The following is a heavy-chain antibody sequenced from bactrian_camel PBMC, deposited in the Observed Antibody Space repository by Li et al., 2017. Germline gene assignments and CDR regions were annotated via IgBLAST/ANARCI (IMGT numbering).Heavy chain of an antibody. CDR1: GYAYTDVC. CDR2: IDSYEST. J-gene: IGHJ4*01. CDR3: KAVAGARGSWPCRVSGAHF. V-gene: IGHV3S53*01. Sequence: HVQLVESGGGSVQTGGSLQLTCTAFGYAYTDVCMGWYRQAPGKEREEVATIDSYESTVYADSVKGRFTITQDNAKDTVYLQMDSLKPEDTATYYCKAVAGARGSWPCRVSGAHFWGQRTQVTVS. D-gene: IGHD7*01.